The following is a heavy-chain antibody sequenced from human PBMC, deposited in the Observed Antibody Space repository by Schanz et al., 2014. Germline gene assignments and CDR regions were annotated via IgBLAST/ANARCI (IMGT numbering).Heavy chain of an antibody. CDR2: ITGSGSKT. Sequence: EVQLLESGGTVVQPGGSLRVSCAASGFVFRTFAMYWVRQAPGKGLEWVSAITGSGSKTYYADSVKGRFSISRENSKSILYLQMNSLRAEDTAVYYCAKAGSGWSTAGYYYWGQGTLVAVSS. CDR3: AKAGSGWSTAGYYY. CDR1: GFVFRTFA. J-gene: IGHJ4*02. V-gene: IGHV3-23*01. D-gene: IGHD6-19*01.